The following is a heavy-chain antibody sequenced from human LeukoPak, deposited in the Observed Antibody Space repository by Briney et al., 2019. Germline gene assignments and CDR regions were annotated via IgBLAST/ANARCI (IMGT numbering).Heavy chain of an antibody. V-gene: IGHV4-34*01. CDR3: ARGGCSSTSCYNGEYFQH. D-gene: IGHD2-2*02. CDR1: GGSFSGYY. Sequence: PSETLSLTCAVYGGSFSGYYWSWIRQPPGKGLEWIGEINHSGSTNYNPSLKSRVTISVDTSKNQFSLKLSSVTAADTAVYYCARGGCSSTSCYNGEYFQHWGQGTLVTVSS. CDR2: INHSGST. J-gene: IGHJ1*01.